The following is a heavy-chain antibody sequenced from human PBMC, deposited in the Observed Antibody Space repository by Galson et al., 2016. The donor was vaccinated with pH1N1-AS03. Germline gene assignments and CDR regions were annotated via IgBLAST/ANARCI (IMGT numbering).Heavy chain of an antibody. J-gene: IGHJ3*02. CDR1: GFTFRTFS. CDR2: ISDNGINT. CDR3: IKEGNRLQSRRSDAFDI. Sequence: SLRLSCAASGFTFRTFSIYWVRQAPGKGLEYVSGISDNGINTYYADPVKARFTISRDKSKNTGYLQMSRLRPEDTGVYFCIKEGNRLQSRRSDAFDIWGRGTMVTVSS. D-gene: IGHD5-18*01. V-gene: IGHV3-64D*06.